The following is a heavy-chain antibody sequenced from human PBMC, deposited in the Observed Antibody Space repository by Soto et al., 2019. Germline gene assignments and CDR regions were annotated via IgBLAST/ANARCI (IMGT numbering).Heavy chain of an antibody. D-gene: IGHD3-3*01. CDR1: GFSFSSYA. V-gene: IGHV3-23*01. J-gene: IGHJ5*02. Sequence: EVQLLEXGGGLVXXXXXLRXXCVAXGFSFSSYAMSWVRQAPGXGXXXVSGISGSGGSAFHADSVRGRFXVXXXXXXXXXXXXXXXXXXXDTAIYYCAKVGSYDFWSGSAIKFNWFDPWGXXTLVTVSS. CDR2: ISGSGGSA. CDR3: AKVGSYDFWSGSAIKFNWFDP.